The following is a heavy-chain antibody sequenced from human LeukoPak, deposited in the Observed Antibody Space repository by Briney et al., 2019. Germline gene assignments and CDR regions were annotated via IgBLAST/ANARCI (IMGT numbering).Heavy chain of an antibody. CDR1: GFTVSCNY. V-gene: IGHV3-66*01. CDR3: ARDLSQNWFDP. J-gene: IGHJ5*02. CDR2: IYSGGST. Sequence: GGSLRLSCAASGFTVSCNYMSWVRPAPGKGLEWVSLIYSGGSTYYADSVKGRFTVSRDNSKNTLYLQMNSLRAEDTAVYYCARDLSQNWFDPWGQGTLVTVSS.